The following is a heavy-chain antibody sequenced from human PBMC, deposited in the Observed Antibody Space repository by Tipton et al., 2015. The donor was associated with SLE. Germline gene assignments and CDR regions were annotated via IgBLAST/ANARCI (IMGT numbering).Heavy chain of an antibody. CDR2: FFHSGST. Sequence: TLSLTCTVSGYSISSGYYWAWIRQPPGKRLEWIGSFFHSGSTYYNPSLNSRVSMSFDTSKNQFSLKLNSVTPADTAVYYCARSPGRSYFDYWGQGTRVTASS. CDR3: ARSPGRSYFDY. J-gene: IGHJ4*02. CDR1: GYSISSGYY. V-gene: IGHV4-38-2*02.